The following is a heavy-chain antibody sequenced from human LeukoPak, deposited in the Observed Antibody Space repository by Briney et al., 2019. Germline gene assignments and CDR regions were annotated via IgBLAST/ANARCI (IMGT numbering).Heavy chain of an antibody. J-gene: IGHJ4*02. Sequence: QAGGSLRPSCAASGFTFSSYAMSWVRQAPGKGLEWVSAISGSGGSTYYADSVKGRFTISRDNSKNTLYLQMNSLRAEDTAVYYCAKDHYRSTSCYGYWGQGTLVTVSS. V-gene: IGHV3-23*01. CDR1: GFTFSSYA. D-gene: IGHD2-2*01. CDR3: AKDHYRSTSCYGY. CDR2: ISGSGGST.